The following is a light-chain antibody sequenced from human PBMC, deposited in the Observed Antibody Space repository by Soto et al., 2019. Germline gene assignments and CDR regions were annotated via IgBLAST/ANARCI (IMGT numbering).Light chain of an antibody. CDR2: GAS. CDR3: QQYNNWPPLVT. J-gene: IGKJ2*01. Sequence: EIVMTQSPATLSVSPGERATLSCRASQSVTSNLAWYQQKPDQAPRLLIYGASTRATGIPARFSGSGSGTEFTLTISSLQSEDFVVYYCQQYNNWPPLVTFGQGTKLEIK. V-gene: IGKV3-15*01. CDR1: QSVTSN.